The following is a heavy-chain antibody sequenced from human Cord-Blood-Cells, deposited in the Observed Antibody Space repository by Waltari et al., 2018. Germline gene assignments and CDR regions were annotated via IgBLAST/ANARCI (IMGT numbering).Heavy chain of an antibody. CDR3: ARDDSSSSTYWYFDL. Sequence: QVQLVQSGAEVKKPGSSVKVSCKASGGTFSSYAISWVRQAPGQGLEWMGGIIPIFGTANYAQKFQGRGTITADKSTSTAYMELSSLRSEDTAVYYCARDDSSSSTYWYFDLWGRGTLVTVSS. V-gene: IGHV1-69*06. J-gene: IGHJ2*01. CDR2: IIPIFGTA. D-gene: IGHD6-6*01. CDR1: GGTFSSYA.